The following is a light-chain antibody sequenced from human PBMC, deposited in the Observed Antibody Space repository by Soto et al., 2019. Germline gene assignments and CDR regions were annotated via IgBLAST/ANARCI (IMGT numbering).Light chain of an antibody. CDR2: AAS. CDR3: QKYDTAPPWE. CDR1: RGIGNY. J-gene: IGKJ1*01. V-gene: IGKV1-27*01. Sequence: DVPMTQSPSSLSASVGDRVTITCRASRGIGNYLAWHQQKPGRVPKLLIYAASTLQSGVPSRFSGSGSGTDFTLTISSLQPEDVATYYCQKYDTAPPWEFGQGTKVEIK.